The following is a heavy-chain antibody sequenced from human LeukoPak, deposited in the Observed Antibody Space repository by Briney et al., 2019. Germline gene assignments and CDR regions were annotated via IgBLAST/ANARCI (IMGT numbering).Heavy chain of an antibody. D-gene: IGHD6-19*01. Sequence: ASVKVSCKASGYTFTSYDINWVRQATGQGLEWMGWMNPNSGNTGYAQKFQGRVTMTRSTSISTAYMELSSLRSEDTAVYYCARGGSGWYGNNWFDPWGQGTLVTVSS. CDR1: GYTFTSYD. V-gene: IGHV1-8*01. J-gene: IGHJ5*02. CDR3: ARGGSGWYGNNWFDP. CDR2: MNPNSGNT.